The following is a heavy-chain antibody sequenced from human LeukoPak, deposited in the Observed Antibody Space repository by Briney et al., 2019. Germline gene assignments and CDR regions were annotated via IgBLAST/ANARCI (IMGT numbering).Heavy chain of an antibody. D-gene: IGHD1-1*01. CDR2: IHYSGST. J-gene: IGHJ4*02. V-gene: IGHV4-59*01. CDR3: ARARLTTFDY. CDR1: GGSISSYY. Sequence: SETLSLTCTVSGGSISSYYWSWIRQPPGKGLEWIGYIHYSGSTNYNPSLKSRVTISVDTSKNQFSLKLSSVTAADTAVYYCARARLTTFDYWGQGTLVTVSS.